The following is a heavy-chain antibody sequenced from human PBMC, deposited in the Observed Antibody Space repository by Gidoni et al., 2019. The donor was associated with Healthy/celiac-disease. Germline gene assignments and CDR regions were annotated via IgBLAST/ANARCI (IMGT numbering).Heavy chain of an antibody. J-gene: IGHJ6*04. CDR3: ASDHTIFGVV. CDR1: GFTFSSYS. Sequence: EVQLVESGGGLVKPGGSLRLSCAASGFTFSSYSMNWVRQAPGKGLEWVSSISSSSSYIYYADSVKGRFTISRDNAKNSLYLQMNSLRAEDTAVYYCASDHTIFGVVWGKRDHGHRLL. CDR2: ISSSSSYI. V-gene: IGHV3-21*01. D-gene: IGHD3-3*01.